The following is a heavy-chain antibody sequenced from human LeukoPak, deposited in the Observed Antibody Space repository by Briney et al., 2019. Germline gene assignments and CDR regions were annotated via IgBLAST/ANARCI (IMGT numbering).Heavy chain of an antibody. V-gene: IGHV3-13*01. CDR3: ARASGYSGYDPFDY. CDR1: GWTFSSYD. Sequence: GGSLRLSCAASGWTFSSYDMHWVRQAPGKGLEWVSAIGTAGDTYYTGSVKGRFTISRDNSKNTLYLQMNTLRAEDTAVYYCARASGYSGYDPFDYWGQGTLVTVSS. J-gene: IGHJ4*02. D-gene: IGHD5-12*01. CDR2: IGTAGDT.